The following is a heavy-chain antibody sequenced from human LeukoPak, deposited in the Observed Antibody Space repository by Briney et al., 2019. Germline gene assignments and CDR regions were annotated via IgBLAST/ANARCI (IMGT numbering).Heavy chain of an antibody. CDR1: GYTFTGYY. D-gene: IGHD6-19*01. J-gene: IGHJ4*02. CDR2: INPNSGGT. Sequence: ASVKVSCKASGYTFTGYYMHWVRQAPGQGLEWMGWINPNSGGTNYAQKFQGRVTMTRDTSISTAYMELSRLRSDDTAVYYCARDQDSSGWLVGVLLDYWGQGTLVTVSS. CDR3: ARDQDSSGWLVGVLLDY. V-gene: IGHV1-2*02.